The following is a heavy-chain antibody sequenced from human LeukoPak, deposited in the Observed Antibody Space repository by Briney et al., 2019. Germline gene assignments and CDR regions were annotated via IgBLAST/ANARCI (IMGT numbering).Heavy chain of an antibody. CDR2: SMNIYI. V-gene: IGHV3-21*06. CDR3: ARDQTVAGD. J-gene: IGHJ4*02. Sequence: SMNIYIYYADSVKGRFTISRDNAKDSLYLQMNSLRAEDTAVYYCARDQTVAGDWGQGTLVTVSS. D-gene: IGHD6-19*01.